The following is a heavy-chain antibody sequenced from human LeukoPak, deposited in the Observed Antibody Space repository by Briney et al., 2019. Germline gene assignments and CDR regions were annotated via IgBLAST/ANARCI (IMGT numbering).Heavy chain of an antibody. Sequence: PGRSLRLSCAASGFTFSSYGMHWVRQAPGKGLVWVSRINSDGSSTSYADSVKGRFTISRDNAKNTLYLQMNSLRAEDTAVYYCARDRSLSWAFDIWGQGTMVTVSS. CDR3: ARDRSLSWAFDI. D-gene: IGHD2/OR15-2a*01. J-gene: IGHJ3*02. V-gene: IGHV3-74*01. CDR1: GFTFSSYG. CDR2: INSDGSST.